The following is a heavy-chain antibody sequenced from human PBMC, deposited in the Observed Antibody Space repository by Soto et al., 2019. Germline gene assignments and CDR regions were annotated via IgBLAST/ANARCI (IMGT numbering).Heavy chain of an antibody. CDR2: IMQDGSDK. CDR1: GFSLSSSW. Sequence: GGSLSLSCTASGFSLSSSWMTWVRQAPGKGLEWVANIMQDGSDKYYVDSVKGRFTISRDNAKNSLYLQMTSLRAEDTAVYYCASKRLYFYGLDVWGQGT. CDR3: ASKRLYFYGLDV. V-gene: IGHV3-7*01. J-gene: IGHJ6*02.